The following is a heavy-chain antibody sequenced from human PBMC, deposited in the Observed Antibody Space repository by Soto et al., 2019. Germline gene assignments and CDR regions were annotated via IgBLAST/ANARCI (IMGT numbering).Heavy chain of an antibody. Sequence: QVQLVDSGGGVVQPGGSLRLSCAASGFTFSNYGMHWVRQAPGKGLEWVDFISNDGSKNYYADSVRGRFTISRDNSMNTLFLQMNSLRPEDTATYYCAKVPLRPYDVDYWGPGTLVTVSS. CDR2: ISNDGSKN. J-gene: IGHJ4*02. CDR3: AKVPLRPYDVDY. V-gene: IGHV3-30*18. CDR1: GFTFSNYG. D-gene: IGHD4-17*01.